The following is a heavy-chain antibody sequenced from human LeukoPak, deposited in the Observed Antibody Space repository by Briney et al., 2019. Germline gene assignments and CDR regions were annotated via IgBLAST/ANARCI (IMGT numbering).Heavy chain of an antibody. CDR1: GFTFSSYA. D-gene: IGHD3-22*01. CDR2: ISYDGSNK. V-gene: IGHV3-30-3*01. Sequence: GGSLRLSCAASGFTFSSYAMHWVRQAPGKGLEWVAVISYDGSNKYYADSVKGRFTISRDNSKNTLYLQMNSLRAEDTAVYYCARGPRGYDSSGGPWGQGTLVTVSS. CDR3: ARGPRGYDSSGGP. J-gene: IGHJ5*02.